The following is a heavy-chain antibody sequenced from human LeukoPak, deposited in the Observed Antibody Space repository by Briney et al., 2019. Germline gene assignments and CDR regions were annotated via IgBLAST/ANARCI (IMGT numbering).Heavy chain of an antibody. CDR1: AFSCGANS. J-gene: IGHJ6*02. D-gene: IGHD3-10*01. V-gene: IGHV3-49*04. Sequence: PGRSLRLSCKTSAFSCGANSLSWVRQAPGKGLEWVGFIRRKIYNETTEYAASMKDRFTISRDDSKNIADLQMHSLKSEDTTVYYCSRLINLVREGVLYFYYGMDVWGQGTTVIVSS. CDR2: IRRKIYNETT. CDR3: SRLINLVREGVLYFYYGMDV.